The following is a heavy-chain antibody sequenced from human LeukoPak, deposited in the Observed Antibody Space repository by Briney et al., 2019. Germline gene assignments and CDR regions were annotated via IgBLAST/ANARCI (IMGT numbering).Heavy chain of an antibody. D-gene: IGHD3-10*02. CDR2: IYSGGSA. Sequence: GGPLRLSCAASGFTVSSNYMSWVRQAPGKGLEWVSVIYSGGSAYYADSVKGRFTISRDNAKNSLYLQMNSLRAEDTAVYYCAELGITMIGGVWGKGTTVTISS. V-gene: IGHV3-53*01. CDR3: AELGITMIGGV. J-gene: IGHJ6*04. CDR1: GFTVSSNY.